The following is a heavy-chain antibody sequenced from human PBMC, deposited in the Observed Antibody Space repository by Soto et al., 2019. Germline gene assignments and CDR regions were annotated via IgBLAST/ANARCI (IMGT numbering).Heavy chain of an antibody. D-gene: IGHD2-8*02. V-gene: IGHV4-34*01. CDR1: GGSFSGYY. CDR2: INHSGST. CDR3: ARDKITGLFDY. Sequence: QVQLQQWGAGLLKPSETLSLTCAVYGGSFSGYYWTWIRQPPGTGLEWIGEINHSGSTNYNPSLKSRVTISVDTSHNQFSLKLTSVTAADTAVYYCARDKITGLFDYWGQGTLVTVSS. J-gene: IGHJ4*02.